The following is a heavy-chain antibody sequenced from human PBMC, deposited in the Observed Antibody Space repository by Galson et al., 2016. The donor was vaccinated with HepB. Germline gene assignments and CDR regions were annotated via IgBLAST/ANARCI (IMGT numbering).Heavy chain of an antibody. V-gene: IGHV3-30-3*01. CDR3: VRGGPDVAAGTFEA. CDR2: ISHDGTKK. Sequence: SLRLSCATSGFIFSSFTMYWVRQTPGKGLQWVTVISHDGTKKFYADSVRGRFTVSRDNSKSTLHLELNDLRADDTAIYFCVRGGPDVAAGTFEAWGQGIQVTVSS. D-gene: IGHD6-25*01. CDR1: GFIFSSFT. J-gene: IGHJ4*02.